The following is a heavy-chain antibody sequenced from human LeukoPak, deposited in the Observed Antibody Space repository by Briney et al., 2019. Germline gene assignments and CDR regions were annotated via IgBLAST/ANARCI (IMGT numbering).Heavy chain of an antibody. CDR1: GASIFNYY. CDR3: ARDLRAKY. D-gene: IGHD4/OR15-4a*01. CDR2: VHHSGRT. V-gene: IGHV4-59*01. Sequence: PSETLSLTCNVSGASIFNYYWSWIRQAPGKGLEWIGYVHHSGRTNSNPSLGCRVTMSVDTSTSQLSLNLTSVTTADTAVCFCARDLRAKYWGQGTLVFVSS. J-gene: IGHJ1*01.